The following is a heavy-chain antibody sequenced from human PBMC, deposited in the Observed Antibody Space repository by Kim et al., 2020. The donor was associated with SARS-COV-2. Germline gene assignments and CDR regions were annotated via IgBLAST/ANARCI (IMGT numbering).Heavy chain of an antibody. J-gene: IGHJ4*02. Sequence: GGSLRLSCAASGFTFTGYYMTWMRQAPGKGLEWVSYISSDIITINYADSVKGRFLISRDNAKNSLYLQMNSLRADDTAVYYCARGGAVGTDHWGQGTLVTVSS. V-gene: IGHV3-11*01. D-gene: IGHD6-13*01. CDR2: ISSDIITI. CDR1: GFTFTGYY. CDR3: ARGGAVGTDH.